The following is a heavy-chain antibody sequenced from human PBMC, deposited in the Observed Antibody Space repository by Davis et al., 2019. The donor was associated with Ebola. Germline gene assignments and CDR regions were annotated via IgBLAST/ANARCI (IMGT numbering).Heavy chain of an antibody. V-gene: IGHV3-48*01. CDR2: ISSSSSTI. CDR1: GFTFSSYS. D-gene: IGHD6-25*01. Sequence: PGGSLRLSCAASGFTFSSYSMNWVRQAPGKGLEWVSYISSSSSTIYYADSVKGRFTISRDNAKNSLYLQMSSLRIEDTAVYYCAREEKRYTSGTYFQHWGQGTLVTVSS. CDR3: AREEKRYTSGTYFQH. J-gene: IGHJ1*01.